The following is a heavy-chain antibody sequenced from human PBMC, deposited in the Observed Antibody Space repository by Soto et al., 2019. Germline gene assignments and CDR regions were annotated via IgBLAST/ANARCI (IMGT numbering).Heavy chain of an antibody. J-gene: IGHJ6*02. CDR3: ASSPISMVRGTLGYYYGMDV. Sequence: GGSLRLSCAASGFTFSSYAMSWVRQAPGKGLEWVSAISGSGGSTYYADSVKGRFTISRDNSKNTLYLQMNSPRAEDTAVYYCASSPISMVRGTLGYYYGMDVWGQGTTVTVSS. D-gene: IGHD3-10*01. CDR2: ISGSGGST. V-gene: IGHV3-23*01. CDR1: GFTFSSYA.